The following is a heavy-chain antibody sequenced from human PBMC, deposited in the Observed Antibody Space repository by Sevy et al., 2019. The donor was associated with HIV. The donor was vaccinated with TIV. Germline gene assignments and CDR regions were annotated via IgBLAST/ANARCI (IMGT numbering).Heavy chain of an antibody. J-gene: IGHJ4*02. Sequence: SETLSLTCTVSGGSINSGDYYWNWIRQPPGKGLEWIGYIFYSGSTYYNPSLKSRVAISLDKSKNQFSVKLTSVKGADTAVDYCVRSIAVAGTFAFDNWGQGALVTVSS. CDR3: VRSIAVAGTFAFDN. CDR2: IFYSGST. D-gene: IGHD6-19*01. V-gene: IGHV4-30-4*01. CDR1: GGSINSGDYY.